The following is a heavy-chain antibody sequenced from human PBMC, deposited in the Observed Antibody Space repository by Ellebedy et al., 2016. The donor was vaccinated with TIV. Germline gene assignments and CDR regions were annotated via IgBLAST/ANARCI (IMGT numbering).Heavy chain of an antibody. Sequence: AASVKVSCKASGGTFSNYAIIWVRQAPGQGLEWMGGIIPIFATANYAQKFQGRVTITADESTSPAYMELSSLRSEDTAVYYCSTPRNRSLRYFDWLLFGLDYWGQGTLVTVSS. V-gene: IGHV1-69*13. J-gene: IGHJ4*02. D-gene: IGHD3-9*01. CDR1: GGTFSNYA. CDR2: IIPIFATA. CDR3: STPRNRSLRYFDWLLFGLDY.